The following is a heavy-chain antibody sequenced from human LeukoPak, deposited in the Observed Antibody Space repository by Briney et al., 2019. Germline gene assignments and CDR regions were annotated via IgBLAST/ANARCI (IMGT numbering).Heavy chain of an antibody. D-gene: IGHD1-26*01. V-gene: IGHV3-49*04. CDR3: SGDLSPIVGAFDF. J-gene: IGHJ4*02. Sequence: GSLRLSCAASGFTVRGNYMSWVRQAPGKGLEWVGFVRSKEHGGTPEYAASVKGRFSISRDDSKSIAYLQMNSLKTEDTGVYYCSGDLSPIVGAFDFWGQGTLVTVSS. CDR1: GFTVRGNY. CDR2: VRSKEHGGTP.